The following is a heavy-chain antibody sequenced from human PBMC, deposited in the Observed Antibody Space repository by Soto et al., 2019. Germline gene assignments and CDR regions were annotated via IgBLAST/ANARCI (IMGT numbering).Heavy chain of an antibody. CDR1: GFTFSSYA. Sequence: GGSLRLSCAASGFTFSSYAMSWVRQAPGKGLEWVSAISGSGGSTYYADSVKGRFTISRDNSKNTLYLQMNSLRAEDTAVYYCANHNPFSSGWYVPYYFDYWGQGTLVTVSS. D-gene: IGHD6-19*01. J-gene: IGHJ4*02. CDR3: ANHNPFSSGWYVPYYFDY. V-gene: IGHV3-23*01. CDR2: ISGSGGST.